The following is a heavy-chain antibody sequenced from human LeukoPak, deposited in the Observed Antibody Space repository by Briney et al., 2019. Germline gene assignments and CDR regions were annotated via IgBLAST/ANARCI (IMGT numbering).Heavy chain of an antibody. CDR1: GFTVSSNY. D-gene: IGHD1-1*01. V-gene: IGHV3-48*01. J-gene: IGHJ3*02. CDR2: ISSSSSTI. CDR3: ASPLPTKYGAFDI. Sequence: GGSLRLSCAASGFTVSSNYMSWVRQAPGKGLEWVSYISSSSSTIHYADSVKGRFTISRDNAKNLLYLQMNSLRAEDTAVYYCASPLPTKYGAFDIWGQGTMVTVSS.